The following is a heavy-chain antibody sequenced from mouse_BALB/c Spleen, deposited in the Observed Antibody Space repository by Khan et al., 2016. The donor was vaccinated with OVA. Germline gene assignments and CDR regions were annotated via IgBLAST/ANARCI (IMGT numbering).Heavy chain of an antibody. CDR2: IWAGGGT. D-gene: IGHD2-14*01. CDR3: ARAYYRYDGYYALDY. V-gene: IGHV2-6-4*01. CDR1: GFSLSRYN. J-gene: IGHJ4*01. Sequence: VQLKESGPGLVAPSQSLSITCTVSGFSLSRYNIHWVRQPPGKGLEWLGMIWAGGGTDYNSTLKSRLNISKDNSKSQVFLKMNSRQTDDTAMYYCARAYYRYDGYYALDYWGQGTAVTVSS.